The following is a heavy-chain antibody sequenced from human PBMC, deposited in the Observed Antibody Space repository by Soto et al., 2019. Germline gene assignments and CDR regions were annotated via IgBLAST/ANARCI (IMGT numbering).Heavy chain of an antibody. V-gene: IGHV4-30-4*01. Sequence: PSETLSLTCSVSGDSISSVDYFWAWIRQPPGQALEYIGYIYKSATTYYNPSFESRVAISLDTSKSQFSLNVTSVTAADTAVYFCARGRYCLTGRCVPHWFDSWGQGTLVTVSS. CDR3: ARGRYCLTGRCVPHWFDS. J-gene: IGHJ5*01. D-gene: IGHD2-15*01. CDR1: GDSISSVDYF. CDR2: IYKSATT.